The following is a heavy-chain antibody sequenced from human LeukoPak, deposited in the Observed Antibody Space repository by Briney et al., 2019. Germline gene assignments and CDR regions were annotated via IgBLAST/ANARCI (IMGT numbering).Heavy chain of an antibody. J-gene: IGHJ4*02. CDR2: LSYTGKT. CDR3: SEGYFEPFAH. V-gene: IGHV4-59*02. D-gene: IGHD2/OR15-2a*01. CDR1: GASVSNSH. Sequence: PSETLSLTCAVSGASVSNSHWNWIRQFPGKGLEWIGCLSYTGKTDYNPSLSSRVTISLGMSNNQVSLILKSVTAADTAVYYCSEGYFEPFAHWGPGTLVTVSS.